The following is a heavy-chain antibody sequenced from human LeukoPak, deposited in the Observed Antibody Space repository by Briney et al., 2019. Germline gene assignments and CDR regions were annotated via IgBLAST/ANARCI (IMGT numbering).Heavy chain of an antibody. V-gene: IGHV3-7*03. Sequence: GGSLRLSCAASGFTFISYWMSWVRQAPGKGLEWVANIKQDGSEKYYVDSVKGRFTISRDNADNSLYLQMNSLRAEDTAVYYCANPPPGLYYYDSSGYYPDAFDIWGQGTMVTVSS. CDR3: ANPPPGLYYYDSSGYYPDAFDI. CDR1: GFTFISYW. J-gene: IGHJ3*02. D-gene: IGHD3-22*01. CDR2: IKQDGSEK.